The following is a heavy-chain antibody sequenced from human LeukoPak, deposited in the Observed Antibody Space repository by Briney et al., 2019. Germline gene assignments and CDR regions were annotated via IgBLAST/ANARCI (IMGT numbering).Heavy chain of an antibody. CDR1: GFTFSNYG. Sequence: GGSLRLSCAASGFTFSNYGLHWVRQVPGKGLEWVAFVFYDGSNQYYADSVKGRFTISRDNPKYTLYLQMNSLRVEDTAVYYCAKGDYFGSGFDYWGQGTLVIVST. CDR2: VFYDGSNQ. CDR3: AKGDYFGSGFDY. V-gene: IGHV3-30*02. D-gene: IGHD3-10*01. J-gene: IGHJ4*02.